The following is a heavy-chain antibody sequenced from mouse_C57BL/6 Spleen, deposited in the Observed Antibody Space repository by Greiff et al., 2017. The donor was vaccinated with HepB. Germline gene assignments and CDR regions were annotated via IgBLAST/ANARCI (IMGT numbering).Heavy chain of an antibody. CDR1: GYTFTEYT. V-gene: IGHV1-62-2*01. J-gene: IGHJ2*01. CDR3: ARHGDYYGKAFDY. D-gene: IGHD1-1*01. Sequence: VQLQQSGAELVKPGASVKLSCKASGYTFTEYTIHWVKQRSGQGLEWIGWVYPGSGSIKYNEKFKDKATLTVDKSSSTGYMELSRMTSEDAAVYFCARHGDYYGKAFDYWGQGTTLTVSS. CDR2: VYPGSGSI.